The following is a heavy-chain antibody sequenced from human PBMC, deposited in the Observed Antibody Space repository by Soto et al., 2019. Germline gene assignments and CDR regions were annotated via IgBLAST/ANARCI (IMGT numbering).Heavy chain of an antibody. D-gene: IGHD3-16*01. CDR1: GFTFSSYG. CDR3: ARDRGHLRLGDHIPSDLDY. CDR2: IWYDGSNK. J-gene: IGHJ4*02. Sequence: GESLKISCAASGFTFSSYGMHWVRQAPGKGLEWVAVIWYDGSNKYYADSVKGRFTISRDNSKNTLYLQMNSLRAEDTAVYYCARDRGHLRLGDHIPSDLDYWGQGTLVTVSS. V-gene: IGHV3-33*01.